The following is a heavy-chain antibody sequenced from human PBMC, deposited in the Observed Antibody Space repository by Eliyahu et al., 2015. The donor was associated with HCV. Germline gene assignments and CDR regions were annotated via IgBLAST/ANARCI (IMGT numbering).Heavy chain of an antibody. CDR3: ARCYWFGESALNLLNWFDP. CDR1: GGSISSSSYY. J-gene: IGHJ5*02. Sequence: QLELQESGPGLVKPSETLSLTCTVSGGSISSSSYYWGWIRQPPGKGLEWIGSIYYSGSTYHNPSLKSRVTISVDTSKNQFSLKLSSVTAADTAVYYCARCYWFGESALNLLNWFDPWGQGTLVTVSS. CDR2: IYYSGST. D-gene: IGHD3-10*01. V-gene: IGHV4-39*01.